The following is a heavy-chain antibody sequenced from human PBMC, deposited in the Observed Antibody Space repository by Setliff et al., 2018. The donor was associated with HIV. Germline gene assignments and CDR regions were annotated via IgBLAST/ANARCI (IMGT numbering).Heavy chain of an antibody. V-gene: IGHV3-7*01. CDR1: GFTFSNYW. CDR3: ARDVAVAGTEF. CDR2: INQDGSEK. Sequence: GGSLRLSCAASGFTFSNYWMGWVRQAPGKGLEWVAHINQDGSEKNHVDSVKGRFTISRDNAKNSLYLQMNSLRAEDTAVYFCARDVAVAGTEFWGQGTLVTVSS. J-gene: IGHJ4*02. D-gene: IGHD6-19*01.